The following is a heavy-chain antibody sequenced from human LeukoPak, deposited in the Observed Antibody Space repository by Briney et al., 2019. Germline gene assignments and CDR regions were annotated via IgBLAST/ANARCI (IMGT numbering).Heavy chain of an antibody. CDR2: IKQDGSEK. CDR1: GFTFSSYW. CDR3: ARADYDFWSGYLPPYYYYYGMDV. J-gene: IGHJ6*02. Sequence: PGGSLRLSCAASGFTFSSYWMSWVRQAPGKGLEWVANIKQDGSEKYYVDSVKGRFTISRDNAKNSLYLQMNSLRAEDTAVYYCARADYDFWSGYLPPYYYYYGMDVWGQGTTVTVPS. V-gene: IGHV3-7*01. D-gene: IGHD3-3*01.